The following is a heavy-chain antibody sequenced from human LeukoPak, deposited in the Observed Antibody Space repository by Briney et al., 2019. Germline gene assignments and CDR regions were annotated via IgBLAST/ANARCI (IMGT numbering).Heavy chain of an antibody. J-gene: IGHJ4*02. D-gene: IGHD3-10*01. Sequence: SVKVSCEASGGTFSSYAISWVRQAPGQGLEWMGGIIPIFGTANYAQKFQGRVTITADESTSTAYMELSSLRSEDTAVYYCARGSAGELLLDYWGQGTLVTVSS. CDR3: ARGSAGELLLDY. CDR1: GGTFSSYA. V-gene: IGHV1-69*01. CDR2: IIPIFGTA.